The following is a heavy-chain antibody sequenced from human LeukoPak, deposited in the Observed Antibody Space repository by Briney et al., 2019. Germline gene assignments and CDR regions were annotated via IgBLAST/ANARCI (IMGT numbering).Heavy chain of an antibody. Sequence: PGGSLRLSCAASGLTFSGYAMSWVRQAPGKGLEWVSVISGSGISTYNADSVKGRFTISRDNSKNTLYLQMNSLRAEDTAVYYCAKADYYDSNTYRAQFIQHWGQGTLVTVSS. D-gene: IGHD3-22*01. CDR2: ISGSGIST. V-gene: IGHV3-23*01. CDR1: GLTFSGYA. J-gene: IGHJ1*01. CDR3: AKADYYDSNTYRAQFIQH.